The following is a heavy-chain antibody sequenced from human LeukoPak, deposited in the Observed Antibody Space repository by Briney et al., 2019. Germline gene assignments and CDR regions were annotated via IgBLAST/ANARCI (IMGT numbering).Heavy chain of an antibody. V-gene: IGHV4-34*01. Sequence: SATLSLTCAVYGGSFSGYYWSWIRQPPGKGLEWIGEINHSGSTNYNPSLKSRVTISVDTSKNQFSLKLSSVTAADTAVYYCARVEEGYGSGRRENYYYYYMDVWGKGATVTISS. CDR2: INHSGST. CDR1: GGSFSGYY. D-gene: IGHD3-10*01. CDR3: ARVEEGYGSGRRENYYYYYMDV. J-gene: IGHJ6*03.